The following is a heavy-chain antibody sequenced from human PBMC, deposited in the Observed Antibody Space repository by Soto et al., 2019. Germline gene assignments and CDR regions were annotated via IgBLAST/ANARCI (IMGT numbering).Heavy chain of an antibody. CDR3: ARAAGRFGELYWFDP. D-gene: IGHD3-10*01. CDR2: VVPIFGTT. J-gene: IGHJ5*02. CDR1: GAIFRDYS. Sequence: QVQLVQSGAEVKKPGSSVRVSCRLSGAIFRDYSISWVRQAPGQGLEWIGGVVPIFGTTNYAQKFHNRVTMTRDTSTSTVYMELTNLRSDDTAVYYCARAAGRFGELYWFDPWGQGTLVTVSP. V-gene: IGHV1-69*06.